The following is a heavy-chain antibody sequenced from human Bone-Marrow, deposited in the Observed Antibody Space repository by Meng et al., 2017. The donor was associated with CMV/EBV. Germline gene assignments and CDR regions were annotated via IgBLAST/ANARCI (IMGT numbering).Heavy chain of an antibody. V-gene: IGHV3-30-3*01. CDR3: ARDGGNCSSTSCSVYYYYGMDV. D-gene: IGHD2-2*01. Sequence: GESLKISCAASGFTFSSYAMHWVRQAPGKGLEWVAVISYDGSNKYYADSVKGRFTISRDNSKNTLYLQMNSLRAEDTAVYYCARDGGNCSSTSCSVYYYYGMDVWGQGTTVTVSS. CDR2: ISYDGSNK. J-gene: IGHJ6*02. CDR1: GFTFSSYA.